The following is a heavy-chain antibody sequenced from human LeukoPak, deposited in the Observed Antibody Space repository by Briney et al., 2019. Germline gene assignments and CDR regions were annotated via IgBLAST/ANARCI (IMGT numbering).Heavy chain of an antibody. V-gene: IGHV1-69*13. Sequence: SVKVSCKASGGTFSSYAISWVRQAPGQGLEWMGGIIPIFGTANYAQKFQGRVTITADESTSTAYMELSSLRSEDTAVYYCARGHSAAMVVNWFDPGGQGTLVTVPS. J-gene: IGHJ5*02. D-gene: IGHD5-18*01. CDR3: ARGHSAAMVVNWFDP. CDR2: IIPIFGTA. CDR1: GGTFSSYA.